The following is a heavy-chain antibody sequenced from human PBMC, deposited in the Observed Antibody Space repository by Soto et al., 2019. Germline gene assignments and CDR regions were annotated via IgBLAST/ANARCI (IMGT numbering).Heavy chain of an antibody. CDR1: GFTFSSYG. Sequence: QVQLVESGGGVVQPGRSLRLSCAASGFTFSSYGMHWVRQAPGKGPEWVAVIWYDGSNKYYADSVKGRFTISRDNSKNTLYLQMNSLRAEDTAVSYCARDYDSSGYPRYYFDYWGQGTLVTVSS. CDR3: ARDYDSSGYPRYYFDY. V-gene: IGHV3-33*01. CDR2: IWYDGSNK. D-gene: IGHD3-22*01. J-gene: IGHJ4*02.